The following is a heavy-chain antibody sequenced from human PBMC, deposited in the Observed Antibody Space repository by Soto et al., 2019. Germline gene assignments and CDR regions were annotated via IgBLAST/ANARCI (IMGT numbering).Heavy chain of an antibody. CDR2: INHSGST. D-gene: IGHD3-10*01. CDR3: ARNRVVRGVIRYNLFDP. J-gene: IGHJ5*02. Sequence: SETLSLTCAVYGGSFSGYYWSWIRQPPGKGLEWIGEINHSGSTNYNPSLKSRVTISVDTSKNQFSLKLSSVTAADTAVYYCARNRVVRGVIRYNLFDPRGQGTLVTVSS. CDR1: GGSFSGYY. V-gene: IGHV4-34*01.